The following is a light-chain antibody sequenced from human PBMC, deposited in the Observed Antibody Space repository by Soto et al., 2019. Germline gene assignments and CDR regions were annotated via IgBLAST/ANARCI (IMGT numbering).Light chain of an antibody. CDR1: SSDVGSYNL. J-gene: IGLJ1*01. CDR2: EGS. Sequence: QSVLTQPASVSGSPGQSITISCTGTSSDVGSYNLVSWYQQHPGKAPKLMIYEGSKRPSGVSNRFSGSKSGNTASLTISGLQAEDGADYYCCSYAGSSTFEVFGTGTKVTVL. V-gene: IGLV2-23*03. CDR3: CSYAGSSTFEV.